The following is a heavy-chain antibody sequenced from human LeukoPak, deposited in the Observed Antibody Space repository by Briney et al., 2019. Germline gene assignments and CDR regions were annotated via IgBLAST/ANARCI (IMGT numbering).Heavy chain of an antibody. V-gene: IGHV4-34*01. CDR2: INHSGST. CDR3: ARERSSSWYSYGMDV. Sequence: SETLSLTCAVYGGSFSGYYWSWIRQPPGKGLEWIGEINHSGSTNYNPSLKSRVTISVDTSKNQFSLKLSSVTAADTAVYYCARERSSSWYSYGMDVWGQGTTVTVSS. J-gene: IGHJ6*02. D-gene: IGHD6-13*01. CDR1: GGSFSGYY.